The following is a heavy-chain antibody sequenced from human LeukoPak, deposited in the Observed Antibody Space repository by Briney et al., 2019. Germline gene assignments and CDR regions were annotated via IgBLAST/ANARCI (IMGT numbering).Heavy chain of an antibody. J-gene: IGHJ3*02. CDR1: GFTFSSYW. CDR3: ARRNRQDAFDI. CDR2: INSDGSST. Sequence: PGGSLRLSCAASGFTFSSYWMHWVRQAPGKGLVWVSRINSDGSSTSYADSVKGRFTISRDNAKNTLYLQMSSLRAEDTAVYYCARRNRQDAFDIWGQGTMVTVSS. V-gene: IGHV3-74*01.